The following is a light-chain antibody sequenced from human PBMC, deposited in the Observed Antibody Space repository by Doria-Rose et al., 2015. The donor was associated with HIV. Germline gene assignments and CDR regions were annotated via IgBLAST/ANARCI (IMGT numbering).Light chain of an antibody. CDR2: DGS. CDR3: HQYGTSWT. J-gene: IGKJ1*01. Sequence: TQSPGTLSLSPGEGATLSFRASQSFSSTYLAWYQQKPGQAPSLLIYDGSTRATGIPGRFSASGSGTDFTLTINRLEPEDFALYYCHQYGTSWTFGQGTKVEI. V-gene: IGKV3-20*01. CDR1: QSFSSTY.